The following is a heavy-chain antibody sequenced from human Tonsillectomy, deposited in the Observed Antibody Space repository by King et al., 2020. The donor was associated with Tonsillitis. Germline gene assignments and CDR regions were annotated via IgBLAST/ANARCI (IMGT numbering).Heavy chain of an antibody. CDR2: TYSGGST. CDR3: ASTLRYFDWLVDY. V-gene: IGHV3-66*01. CDR1: GFTVSSNY. J-gene: IGHJ4*02. D-gene: IGHD3-9*01. Sequence: VQLVESGGGLVQPGGSLRLSCAASGFTVSSNYMSWVRQAPGKGLEWVSVTYSGGSTYYADSVKGRFTISRDNSKNTLYLQMNSLRAEDTAVYYCASTLRYFDWLVDYWGQGTLVTVSS.